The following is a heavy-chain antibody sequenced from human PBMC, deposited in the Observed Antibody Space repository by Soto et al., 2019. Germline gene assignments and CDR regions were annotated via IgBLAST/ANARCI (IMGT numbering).Heavy chain of an antibody. Sequence: SETLSLTCAVYGGSFSGYYWRWIRQPPGKGLEWIGEINHSGSTNYNPSLKSRVTISVDTSKKQFSMKVSSVTAADTDVYYCGYVSYYYYYDMDVWGQGTRVTV. CDR2: INHSGST. D-gene: IGHD5-12*01. J-gene: IGHJ6*02. CDR1: GGSFSGYY. CDR3: GYVSYYYYYDMDV. V-gene: IGHV4-34*01.